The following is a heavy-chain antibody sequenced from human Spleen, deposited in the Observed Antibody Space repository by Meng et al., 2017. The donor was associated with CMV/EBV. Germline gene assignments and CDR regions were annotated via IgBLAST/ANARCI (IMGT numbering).Heavy chain of an antibody. V-gene: IGHV3-30*04. D-gene: IGHD6-13*01. CDR2: ISYDGSNK. CDR3: ASAQLAAAGGDAFDI. J-gene: IGHJ3*02. CDR1: GFTFSSYA. Sequence: SGFTFSSYARHWVRQAPGKGLEWVAVISYDGSNKYYADSVKGRFTISRDNSKNTLYLQMNSLRAEDTAVYYCASAQLAAAGGDAFDIWGQGTMVTVSS.